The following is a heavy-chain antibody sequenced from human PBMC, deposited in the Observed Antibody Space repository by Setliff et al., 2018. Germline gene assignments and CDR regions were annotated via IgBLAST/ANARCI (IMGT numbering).Heavy chain of an antibody. D-gene: IGHD3-22*01. Sequence: SVKVSCKAPGGTFSKYAIAWVRQAPGQGLEWMGGIIPMFGTTNYAQNFQGRVTITADESTTTAYMELSSLRSDDTAVHYCAREKFYYDGSGYYFDYWGQGTLVTVSS. CDR1: GGTFSKYA. V-gene: IGHV1-69*13. CDR3: AREKFYYDGSGYYFDY. J-gene: IGHJ4*02. CDR2: IIPMFGTT.